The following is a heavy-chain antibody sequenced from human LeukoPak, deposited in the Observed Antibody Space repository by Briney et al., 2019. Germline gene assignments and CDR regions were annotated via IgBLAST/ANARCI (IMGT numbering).Heavy chain of an antibody. CDR2: ISAYNGNT. D-gene: IGHD5-12*01. CDR3: AREGDGYSGYDSVWSYYYYGMDV. V-gene: IGHV1-18*01. J-gene: IGHJ6*02. CDR1: GYTFTSYG. Sequence: ASVKVSCKASGYTFTSYGISWVRQAPGQGLEWMGWISAYNGNTNYAQKLQGRVTMTTDTSTSIAYMELRSLRSDDTAVYYCAREGDGYSGYDSVWSYYYYGMDVWGQGTTVTVSS.